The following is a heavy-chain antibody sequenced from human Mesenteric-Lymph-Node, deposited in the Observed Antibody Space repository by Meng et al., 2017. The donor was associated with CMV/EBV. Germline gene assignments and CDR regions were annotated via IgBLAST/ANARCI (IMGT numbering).Heavy chain of an antibody. V-gene: IGHV3-74*01. D-gene: IGHD4-11*01. CDR3: ARAEGQSYSNYGAGDAFAI. Sequence: GESLKISCAASGFTFSTYWMHWVRHVPGKGLVWVSRLNDDGPTTTSADSVKGRFIISRDNAKNTLYLQMNSLRAEDAAVYYCARAEGQSYSNYGAGDAFAIWGHVTLVPFS. J-gene: IGHJ3*02. CDR2: LNDDGPTT. CDR1: GFTFSTYW.